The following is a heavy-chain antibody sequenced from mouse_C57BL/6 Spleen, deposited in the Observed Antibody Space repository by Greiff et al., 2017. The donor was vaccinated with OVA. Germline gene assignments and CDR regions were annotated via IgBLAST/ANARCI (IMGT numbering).Heavy chain of an antibody. J-gene: IGHJ2*01. D-gene: IGHD3-2*02. V-gene: IGHV1-82*01. CDR1: GYAFSSSW. CDR3: ARRAGGDSGYAFDY. CDR2: IYPGDGDT. Sequence: VKLMESGPELVKPGASVKISCKASGYAFSSSWMNWVKQRPGKGLEWIGRIYPGDGDTNYNGKFKGKATLTADKSSSTAYMQLSSLTSEDSAVYFCARRAGGDSGYAFDYWGQGTTLTVSS.